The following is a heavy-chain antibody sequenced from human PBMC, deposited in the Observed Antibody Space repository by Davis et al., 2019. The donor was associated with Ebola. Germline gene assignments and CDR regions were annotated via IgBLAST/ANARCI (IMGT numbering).Heavy chain of an antibody. CDR1: GGSTSSDYW. V-gene: IGHV4-4*02. D-gene: IGHD7-27*01. CDR2: MHHSGRS. CDR3: ARGGNWACDY. J-gene: IGHJ4*02. Sequence: GSLRLSCDVSGGSTSSDYWWTWVRQPPGKGLEWIGEMHHSGRSNYNPSLKSRVTISVDKSKNQFSLKMNAVTAADTAVYYCARGGNWACDYWGQGNLVTASS.